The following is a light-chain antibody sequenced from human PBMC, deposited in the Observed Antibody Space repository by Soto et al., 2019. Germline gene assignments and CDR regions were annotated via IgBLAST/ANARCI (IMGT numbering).Light chain of an antibody. Sequence: EIVMTQSPATLSVSPGERATLSCRASPSVGSNLAWYQQRPGQAPRLLIYGASTRATGVPARFSGSGSGTEFTLTISSLQSEDFGIYFCQQYNNWPPDRTFGQGTKVEIK. CDR1: PSVGSN. CDR2: GAS. V-gene: IGKV3-15*01. J-gene: IGKJ1*01. CDR3: QQYNNWPPDRT.